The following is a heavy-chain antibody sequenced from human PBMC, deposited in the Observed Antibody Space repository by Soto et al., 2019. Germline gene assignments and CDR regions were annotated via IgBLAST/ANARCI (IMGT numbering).Heavy chain of an antibody. CDR3: ARVPLRGIAAAQDAFDI. D-gene: IGHD6-13*01. Sequence: GGSLRLSCAASGFTVSSNYMSWVRQAPGKGLEWVSVIYSGGSTYYADSVKGRFTISRDNSKNTLYLQMNSLRAEDTAVYYCARVPLRGIAAAQDAFDIWGQGTMVTVSS. CDR1: GFTVSSNY. CDR2: IYSGGST. V-gene: IGHV3-53*01. J-gene: IGHJ3*02.